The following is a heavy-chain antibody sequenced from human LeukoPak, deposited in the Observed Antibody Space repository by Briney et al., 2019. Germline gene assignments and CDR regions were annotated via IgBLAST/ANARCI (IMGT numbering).Heavy chain of an antibody. J-gene: IGHJ6*03. CDR2: INHSGST. CDR3: AAVVPAAIRYYYYMDV. V-gene: IGHV4-34*01. Sequence: PSETLSLTCAVYGGPFSGYYWSWIRQPPGKGLEWIGEINHSGSTNYNPSLKSRVTISVDTSKNQFSLKLSSVTAADTAVYYCAAVVPAAIRYYYYMDVWGKGTTVTVSS. CDR1: GGPFSGYY. D-gene: IGHD2-2*02.